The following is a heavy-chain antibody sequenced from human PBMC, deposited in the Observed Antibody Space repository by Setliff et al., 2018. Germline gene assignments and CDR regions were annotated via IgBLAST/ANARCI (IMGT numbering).Heavy chain of an antibody. CDR1: GGSINSGSYY. J-gene: IGHJ4*02. V-gene: IGHV4-61*02. CDR3: ASWYYECWSGYYIPGYFDY. CDR2: IYTNGGT. D-gene: IGHD3-3*01. Sequence: PSETLSLTCTVSGGSINSGSYYWSWIRQPAGKGLEWIGRIYTNGGTDYSASLRSRVTISLGTSKNQFSLQLTSVTAADTAIYYCASWYYECWSGYYIPGYFDYWGQGTLVTVSS.